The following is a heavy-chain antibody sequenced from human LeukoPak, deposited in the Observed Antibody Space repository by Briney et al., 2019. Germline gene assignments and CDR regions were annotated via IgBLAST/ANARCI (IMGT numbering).Heavy chain of an antibody. CDR1: GFILNDYG. J-gene: IGHJ6*02. D-gene: IGHD2-8*01. V-gene: IGHV3-33*01. CDR2: IWFDKNQ. Sequence: GGSLRLSCAASGFILNDYGMHWVRQAPGKGLEWVADIWFDKNQHFADSVKGRFAISRDNSKDTVYLQINSLRAEDTAVYYCARDRHCVNGVCHSPPGMDVWGQGTTVTVSS. CDR3: ARDRHCVNGVCHSPPGMDV.